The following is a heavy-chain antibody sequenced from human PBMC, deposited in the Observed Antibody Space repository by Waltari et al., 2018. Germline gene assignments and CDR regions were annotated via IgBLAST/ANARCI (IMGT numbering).Heavy chain of an antibody. J-gene: IGHJ2*01. CDR1: GFTVSSKY. CDR3: ARDRPFDL. Sequence: EVQMVETGGGLIQPGGSLRLSCAVSGFTVSSKYMSWVRQAPGKGLEWVSVLYSGGSTFYADSVKGRFSISREISKNTLYLQMNSLRAEDTAVYYCARDRPFDLWGRGTLVTVSS. CDR2: LYSGGST. V-gene: IGHV3-53*02.